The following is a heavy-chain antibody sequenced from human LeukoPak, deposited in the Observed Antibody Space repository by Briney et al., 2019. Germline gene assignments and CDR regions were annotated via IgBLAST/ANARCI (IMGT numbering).Heavy chain of an antibody. J-gene: IGHJ4*02. V-gene: IGHV3-30*02. Sequence: GGSLRLSCAASGFTFRSYGMQWVRQAPGNGLEWVAFIRYDGDNKNYADSVKGRFTISRDNSKNTLYLQMNSLRAEDTAVYYCARGGPYNPSNYWGQGTLVTVSS. CDR2: IRYDGDNK. D-gene: IGHD1-14*01. CDR3: ARGGPYNPSNY. CDR1: GFTFRSYG.